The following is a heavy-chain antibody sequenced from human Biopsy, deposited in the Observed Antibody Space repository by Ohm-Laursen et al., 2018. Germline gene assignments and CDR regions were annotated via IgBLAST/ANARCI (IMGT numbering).Heavy chain of an antibody. CDR2: INSDASYI. CDR3: ARDDGFYARTSGMDV. J-gene: IGHJ6*02. CDR1: TFTFSSDS. D-gene: IGHD2-8*01. V-gene: IGHV3-21*01. Sequence: GSLRLSCAASTFTFSSDSVNWVRQAPGKGLEWVSYINSDASYIYYGVSVRGRFTISRDNAKNSVYLQMNSLRVEDTAVYYCARDDGFYARTSGMDVWGQGTTVTGSS.